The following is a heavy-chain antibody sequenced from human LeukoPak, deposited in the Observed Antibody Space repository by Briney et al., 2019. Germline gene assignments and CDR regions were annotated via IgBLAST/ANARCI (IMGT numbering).Heavy chain of an antibody. CDR3: ARILGSSWYNSVSAEYFQH. V-gene: IGHV4-39*01. J-gene: IGHJ1*01. D-gene: IGHD6-13*01. Sequence: SETLSLTCTVSGGSISSSSHYWGWIRQPPGKGLEWIGSIYYSGSTYYNPSLKSRVTISVDTSKNQFSLKPSSVTAADTAVYYCARILGSSWYNSVSAEYFQHWGQGTLVTVSS. CDR1: GGSISSSSHY. CDR2: IYYSGST.